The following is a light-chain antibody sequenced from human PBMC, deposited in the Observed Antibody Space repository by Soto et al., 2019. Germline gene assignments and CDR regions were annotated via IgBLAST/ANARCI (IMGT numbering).Light chain of an antibody. CDR1: QSVSSNY. CDR3: QQYGSSPWT. V-gene: IGKV3-20*01. Sequence: EIVLTQSPGTLSLSPGERATLSCRASQSVSSNYLAWYQQKPGQAPRLLIYGASSRATVIPDRFGGSGSGTAFTLTISRLEPEDFAVYYCQQYGSSPWTFGQGTKVEIK. CDR2: GAS. J-gene: IGKJ1*01.